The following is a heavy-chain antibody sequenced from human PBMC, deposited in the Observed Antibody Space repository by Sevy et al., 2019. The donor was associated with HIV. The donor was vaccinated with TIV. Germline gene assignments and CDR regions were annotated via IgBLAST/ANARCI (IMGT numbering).Heavy chain of an antibody. CDR3: ASDRSISFIVGATTGAFDI. Sequence: GGSLRLSCAASGFTFSSKWMSWVRQARGKGLEWVANIKQDGSEIYYVDSVKGRFTISRDNSKNSVYLQMIILRAEATAVYYCASDRSISFIVGATTGAFDIWGQGTMVTDSS. V-gene: IGHV3-7*01. CDR1: GFTFSSKW. D-gene: IGHD1-26*01. J-gene: IGHJ3*02. CDR2: IKQDGSEI.